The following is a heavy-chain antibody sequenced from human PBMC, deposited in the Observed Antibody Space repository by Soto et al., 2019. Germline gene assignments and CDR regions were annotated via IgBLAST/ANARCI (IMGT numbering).Heavy chain of an antibody. D-gene: IGHD2-21*02. CDR3: AREEDIVVLTDSGGMDL. V-gene: IGHV1-69*08. CDR1: GGTFSSYS. J-gene: IGHJ6*02. Sequence: QVQLVQSGAEVKKPGSSVKVSCKASGGTFSSYSISWVRQAPGQGLEWMGRIIPILNITNYAQKFQGRVTITADKSTSTAYLELGRLRSEDTAVYYCAREEDIVVLTDSGGMDLWGQGTTVTVSS. CDR2: IIPILNIT.